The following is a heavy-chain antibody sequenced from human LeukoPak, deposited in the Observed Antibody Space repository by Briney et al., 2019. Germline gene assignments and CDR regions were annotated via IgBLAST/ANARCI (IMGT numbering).Heavy chain of an antibody. V-gene: IGHV3-23*01. CDR2: FSGSGGST. Sequence: GSLRLSCAASGFTFSSYAMSWVAKVPGKGLEGVSAFSGSGGSTYYADSVKGRFTISRDNSKNTLYLQMNSLRAEDTAVYYCAKGSHIVVVPAARLDYWGQGTLVTVSS. CDR3: AKGSHIVVVPAARLDY. J-gene: IGHJ4*02. CDR1: GFTFSSYA. D-gene: IGHD2-2*01.